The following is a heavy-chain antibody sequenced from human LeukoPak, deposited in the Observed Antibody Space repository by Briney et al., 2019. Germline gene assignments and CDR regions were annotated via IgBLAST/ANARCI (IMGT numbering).Heavy chain of an antibody. V-gene: IGHV3-15*07. CDR2: IKSNTDGGTT. CDR3: ARGSTYYESSGQVPFDY. J-gene: IGHJ4*02. D-gene: IGHD3-22*01. CDR1: GFTFSKAW. Sequence: GGSLRLSCVASGFTFSKAWMNWVRQAPGKGLEWVGRIKSNTDGGTTDYAAPVKGRFIISRDDSKDTLYLQMNSLRAEDTAVYYCARGSTYYESSGQVPFDYWGQGTLVTVSS.